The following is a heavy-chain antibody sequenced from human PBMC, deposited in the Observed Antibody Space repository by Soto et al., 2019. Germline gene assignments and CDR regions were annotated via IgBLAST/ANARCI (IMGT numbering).Heavy chain of an antibody. CDR1: GDSVSSNSAA. CDR2: TYYRSKWYN. Sequence: LSQTLSLTCAISGDSVSSNSAAWNWIRQSPSRGLEWLGRTYYRSKWYNDYAVSVKSRITISVDTSKNQFSLKLSSVTAADTAVYYCASSSGWYRDWFDPWGQGTLVTVSS. V-gene: IGHV6-1*01. J-gene: IGHJ5*02. CDR3: ASSSGWYRDWFDP. D-gene: IGHD6-19*01.